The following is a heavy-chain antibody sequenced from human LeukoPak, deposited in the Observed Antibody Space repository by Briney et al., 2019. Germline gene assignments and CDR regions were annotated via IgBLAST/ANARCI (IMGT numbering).Heavy chain of an antibody. D-gene: IGHD3-10*01. CDR3: ASGAYYDY. CDR1: GFTFSSYA. CDR2: ISGSDGST. V-gene: IGHV3-23*01. J-gene: IGHJ4*02. Sequence: GGSLRLSCAASGFTFSSYAMSWVRQAPGKGLEWVSGISGSDGSTNYADSVKGRFTISRDNSKNTLYLQMNSLRAEDTAIYFCASGAYYDYWGQGTLVTVSS.